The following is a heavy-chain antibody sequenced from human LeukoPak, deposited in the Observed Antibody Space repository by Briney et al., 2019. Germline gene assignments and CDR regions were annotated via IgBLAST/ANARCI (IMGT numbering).Heavy chain of an antibody. J-gene: IGHJ4*02. D-gene: IGHD1-26*01. CDR2: INPNSGGT. V-gene: IGHV1-2*02. CDR1: GYTFTGYY. CDR3: ATCIVGATPELDY. Sequence: ASVKVSCKASGYTFTGYYMHWVRQAPGQGREWMGWINPNSGGTNYAQKLQGRVTMTRDTSISTAYMELSRLRSDDTAVYYCATCIVGATPELDYWGQGTLVTVSS.